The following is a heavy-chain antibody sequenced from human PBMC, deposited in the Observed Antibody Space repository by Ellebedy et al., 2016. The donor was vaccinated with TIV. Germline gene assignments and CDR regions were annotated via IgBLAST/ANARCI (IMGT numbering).Heavy chain of an antibody. D-gene: IGHD3-3*01. CDR3: ARASHRITTFGVVIPFDS. V-gene: IGHV4-31*03. CDR2: IFYDGNT. CDR1: GGAVNSGAYY. Sequence: SETLSLXXTVSGGAVNSGAYYWTWIRQFPGKGLEWIGYIFYDGNTYYNPSVRSRVGISVDTSKNLFSLRLTSLTAADTAVYYCARASHRITTFGVVIPFDSWGQGALVTVSS. J-gene: IGHJ4*02.